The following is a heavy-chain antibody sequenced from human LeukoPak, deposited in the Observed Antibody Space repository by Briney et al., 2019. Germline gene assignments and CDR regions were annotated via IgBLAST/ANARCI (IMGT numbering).Heavy chain of an antibody. CDR1: GGSISSSDYY. D-gene: IGHD3-10*01. CDR2: LYYSGST. J-gene: IGHJ6*03. Sequence: PSETLSLTCTVSGGSISSSDYYWGWIRQPPGKGLEWIGSLYYSGSTYYNPSLKSRLTISIDTSKNQFSLRLSSVTAADTAVYYCARDSPSGTQSPNYYYYMDVWGKGTTVTVSS. CDR3: ARDSPSGTQSPNYYYYMDV. V-gene: IGHV4-39*07.